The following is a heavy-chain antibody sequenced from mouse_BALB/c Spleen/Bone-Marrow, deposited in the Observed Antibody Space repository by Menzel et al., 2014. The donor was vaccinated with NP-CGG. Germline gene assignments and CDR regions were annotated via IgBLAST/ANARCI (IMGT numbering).Heavy chain of an antibody. CDR3: ARGRDYGSSYDAMDY. D-gene: IGHD1-1*01. CDR1: GFTFSSCA. CDR2: ISSGGST. Sequence: EVKLMESGGGLVKPGGSLKLSCAASGFTFSSCAMSWVRQTPEKRLEWVASISSGGSTYYPDSVKGRFTISRDNARNILYLQMSSLRSEDTAMYYCARGRDYGSSYDAMDYWGQGTSVTVSS. V-gene: IGHV5-6-5*01. J-gene: IGHJ4*01.